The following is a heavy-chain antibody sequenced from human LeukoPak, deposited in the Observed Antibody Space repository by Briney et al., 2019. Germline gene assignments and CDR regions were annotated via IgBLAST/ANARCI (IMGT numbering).Heavy chain of an antibody. D-gene: IGHD5-24*01. J-gene: IGHJ5*01. V-gene: IGHV1-8*03. CDR2: MTPNSGNT. CDR3: ATFRDGFDS. CDR1: GYTFTSYD. Sequence: ASVKVSCKASGYTFTSYDINLVRQATGQGLEYMGWMTPNSGNTGYAQKFQGRVTITRDTSINTAYMELSSLTSEDTAVYYCATFRDGFDSWGQGTLVTVSS.